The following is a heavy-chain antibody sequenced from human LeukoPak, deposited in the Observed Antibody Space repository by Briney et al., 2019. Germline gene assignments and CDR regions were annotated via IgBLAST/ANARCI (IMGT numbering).Heavy chain of an antibody. V-gene: IGHV3-21*03. Sequence: PGGSLRLSCAASGFTFSTYNMNWVRQAPGKGLEWVSSISTSSSYIYYADSVKGRFTISRDNARNSLYLQMNSLKTEDTAVYYCTTGFYYDSSGYYYSDYWGQGTLVTVSS. J-gene: IGHJ4*02. D-gene: IGHD3-22*01. CDR2: ISTSSSYI. CDR1: GFTFSTYN. CDR3: TTGFYYDSSGYYYSDY.